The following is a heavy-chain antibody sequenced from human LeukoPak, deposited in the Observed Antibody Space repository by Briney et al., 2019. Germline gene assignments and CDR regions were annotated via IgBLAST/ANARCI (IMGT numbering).Heavy chain of an antibody. CDR1: GFNFNMFA. J-gene: IGHJ4*02. CDR3: AKEQRIRHCSEGVCMEGYYFDY. CDR2: LSRGGGTT. V-gene: IGHV3-23*01. Sequence: PGGSLRLSCTGSGFNFNMFAMNWVRQAPGQGLEWVSGLSRGGGTTNYAESVKGRFTIYRDKSKNMVFLQMNSLRPEDTAVYYCAKEQRIRHCSEGVCMEGYYFDYWGQGSLVTVSS. D-gene: IGHD2-8*01.